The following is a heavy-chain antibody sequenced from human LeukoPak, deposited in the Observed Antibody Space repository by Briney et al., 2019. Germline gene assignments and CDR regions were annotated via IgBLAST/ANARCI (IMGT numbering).Heavy chain of an antibody. CDR1: GFTLSNYW. CDR3: ARDDDYYYYGLDA. CDR2: IKQDGSEK. J-gene: IGHJ6*02. Sequence: GGSLRLSCAASGFTLSNYWMSWVRQAPGKGLEWVANIKQDGSEKYYVDSVKGRFTISRGNAKNSLYLQMNSLRAEDTAVYWCARDDDYYYYGLDAWGQGTTVTVSS. V-gene: IGHV3-7*01.